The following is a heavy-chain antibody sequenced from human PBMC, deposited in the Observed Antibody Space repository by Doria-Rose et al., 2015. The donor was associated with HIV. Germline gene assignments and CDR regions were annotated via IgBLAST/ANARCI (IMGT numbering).Heavy chain of an antibody. CDR3: ACGVGATGDY. CDR2: VSSSGSYI. D-gene: IGHD1-26*01. V-gene: IGHV3-11*01. J-gene: IGHJ4*02. Sequence: LRLSCAASGFTFSDYYMSWIRQPPGKGLEWVSYVSSSGSYIYYADSVKGRFTISRDRAKNSLYLEMNSLRAEDTAVYYCACGVGATGDYWGQGTLVTVSS. CDR1: GFTFSDYY.